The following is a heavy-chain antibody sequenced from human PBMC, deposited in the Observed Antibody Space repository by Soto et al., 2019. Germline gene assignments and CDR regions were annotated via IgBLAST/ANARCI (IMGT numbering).Heavy chain of an antibody. V-gene: IGHV3-30-3*01. CDR3: ARLPGALVAVLYIYPLDGREALSDVDV. J-gene: IGHJ6*02. CDR2: ISFDGSNK. Sequence: QMQLVESGGGVVQPGESLRLSCAASGFNFNYYPMHGVRQTPGKGLEGVAVISFDGSNKFYADSVKGRFTISKDNSKNMLYLEMNSVRPEDAAVYYCARLPGALVAVLYIYPLDGREALSDVDVWGQGTTVSVSS. D-gene: IGHD6-19*01. CDR1: GFNFNYYP.